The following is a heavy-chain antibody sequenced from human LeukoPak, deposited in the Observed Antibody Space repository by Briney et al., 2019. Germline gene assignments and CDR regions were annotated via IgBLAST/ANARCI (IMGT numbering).Heavy chain of an antibody. CDR1: GFTFSSYA. CDR2: INTSGGGT. D-gene: IGHD3-16*01. V-gene: IGHV3-23*01. CDR3: AKALNYGVDFDF. Sequence: PGGSLRLSCAASGFTFSSYAMSWVRQAPGKGLEWVSVINTSGGGTYYADSVKGRFTISGDSSKNTLYLQMSSLRAEDTAIYYCAKALNYGVDFDFWGQGTLVTVSS. J-gene: IGHJ4*02.